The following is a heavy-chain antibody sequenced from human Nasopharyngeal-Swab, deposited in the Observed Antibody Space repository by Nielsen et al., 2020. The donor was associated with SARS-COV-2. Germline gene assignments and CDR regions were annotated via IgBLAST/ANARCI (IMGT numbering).Heavy chain of an antibody. D-gene: IGHD6-13*01. CDR2: MNPNSGNT. V-gene: IGHV1-8*01. CDR1: GYTFSNYA. J-gene: IGHJ4*02. CDR3: ARRRSSRAAADY. Sequence: ASVKVSCKASGYTFSNYAINWVRQATGQGLEWMGWMNPNSGNTGYAQKFQGRITMTRDTSITTAYLELSSLRSEDTAVYYCARRRSSRAAADYWGQGALVTVSS.